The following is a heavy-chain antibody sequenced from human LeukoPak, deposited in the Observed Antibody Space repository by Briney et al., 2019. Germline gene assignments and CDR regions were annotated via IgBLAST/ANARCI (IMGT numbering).Heavy chain of an antibody. D-gene: IGHD2-2*01. J-gene: IGHJ4*02. CDR1: GFSLSTYW. CDR3: ARDLFVVLPTL. Sequence: GGSLRLFCAASGFSLSTYWMHWVRHAPGKGLVWVSRVDSVGSRTNYADSVEGRFTISRDNAKNTLYLQMNSLRAEDTAVYYCARDLFVVLPTLWGQGTLVTVSS. CDR2: VDSVGSRT. V-gene: IGHV3-74*01.